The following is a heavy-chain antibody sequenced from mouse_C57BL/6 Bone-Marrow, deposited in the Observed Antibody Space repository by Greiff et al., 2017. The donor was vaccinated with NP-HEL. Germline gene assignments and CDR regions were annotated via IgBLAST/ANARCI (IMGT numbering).Heavy chain of an antibody. Sequence: EVNLVESGGGLVKPGGSLKLSCAASGFTFSSYAMSWVRQTPEKRLEWVATISDGGSYTYYPDNVKGRFTISRDNAKNNLYLQMSHLKSEDTAMYYCARDKRFAYWGQGTLVTVSA. J-gene: IGHJ3*01. CDR3: ARDKRFAY. CDR2: ISDGGSYT. CDR1: GFTFSSYA. V-gene: IGHV5-4*01.